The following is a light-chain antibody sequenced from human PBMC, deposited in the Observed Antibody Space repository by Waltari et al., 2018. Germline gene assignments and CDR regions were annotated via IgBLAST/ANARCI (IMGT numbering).Light chain of an antibody. Sequence: QSALTQPASVSGSPGQSITISCTGTSSDVGGYNYVSWYKQHPGKAPKLMIYDVSNRPSGVANLFSGSKSGNTASLTISGLQAEDEADYYCSSYTSSSSWVFGGGTKLTVL. CDR3: SSYTSSSSWV. V-gene: IGLV2-14*03. J-gene: IGLJ3*02. CDR2: DVS. CDR1: SSDVGGYNY.